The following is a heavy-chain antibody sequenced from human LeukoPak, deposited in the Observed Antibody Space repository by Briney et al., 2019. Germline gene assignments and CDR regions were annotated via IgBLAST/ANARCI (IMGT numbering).Heavy chain of an antibody. Sequence: GGSLRLSCAASGFTFSSYAMSWVRQAPGKGLEWVSAISGSGGSTYYADSVKGRFTISRDNSKNTLYLQMNSLRAEDTAVYYCMRRPQGYGGPFDYWGQGTPVTVSS. V-gene: IGHV3-23*01. D-gene: IGHD4-23*01. CDR1: GFTFSSYA. CDR2: ISGSGGST. J-gene: IGHJ4*02. CDR3: MRRPQGYGGPFDY.